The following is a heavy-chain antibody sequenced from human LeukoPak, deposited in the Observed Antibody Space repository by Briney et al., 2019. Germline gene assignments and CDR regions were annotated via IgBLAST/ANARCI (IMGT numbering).Heavy chain of an antibody. CDR2: VYHSGST. CDR3: ARSDNYVWFDP. CDR1: GGSISSSDW. Sequence: SGTLSLTCAVSGGSISSSDWWSWVRPPPGKGLEWIGEVYHSGSTKHNPSLMSRVTMSVDKSKNQFSLRLSSVTAADTAVYYCARSDNYVWFDPWGQGTLVTVSS. V-gene: IGHV4-4*02. J-gene: IGHJ5*02. D-gene: IGHD3-10*02.